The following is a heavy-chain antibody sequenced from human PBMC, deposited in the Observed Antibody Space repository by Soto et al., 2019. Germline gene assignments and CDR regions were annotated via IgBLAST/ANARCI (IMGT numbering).Heavy chain of an antibody. Sequence: TLSLTCTVSGGSVSSGRYYWSWIRQPPGEGLEWIGHIFDSGTTYTNPSLRSQVAISLDTSKNHFSLTLSSVTAADTAVYYCARGPSGDKVHYWGQGALVTVSS. J-gene: IGHJ4*02. CDR2: IFDSGTT. CDR1: GGSVSSGRYY. CDR3: ARGPSGDKVHY. V-gene: IGHV4-30-4*08. D-gene: IGHD7-27*01.